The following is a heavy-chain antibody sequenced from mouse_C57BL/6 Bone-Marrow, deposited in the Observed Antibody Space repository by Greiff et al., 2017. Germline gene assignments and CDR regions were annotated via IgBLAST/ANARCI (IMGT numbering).Heavy chain of an antibody. CDR2: IWRGGST. J-gene: IGHJ1*03. D-gene: IGHD1-1*01. CDR3: AKNGDYWWYVDV. V-gene: IGHV2-5*01. CDR1: GFSLTSYG. Sequence: VKLVESGPGLVQPSQSLSITCTVSGFSLTSYGVHWVRQSPGTGLEWLGVIWRGGSTDYNAAFLSRLSITKDNSKSQVFFKMNSLQADDTAIYYCAKNGDYWWYVDVWGTGTTVTVSS.